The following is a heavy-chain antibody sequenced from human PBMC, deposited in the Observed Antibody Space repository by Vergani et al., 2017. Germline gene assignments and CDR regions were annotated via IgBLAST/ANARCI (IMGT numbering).Heavy chain of an antibody. V-gene: IGHV3-23*01. CDR2: ISGSGGST. CDR1: GFTFNHYA. CDR3: AKTNPRDSGYDYLSYYHAMDV. Sequence: EVQLLESGGDLVQPGGSLRLSCAASGFTFNHYAMNWVRQAPGKGLEWVPGISGSGGSTYYAGSVKGRFTMSSDSSKNTLYLQMNSLSAGDTAVYYCAKTNPRDSGYDYLSYYHAMDVWGQGTTVTVSS. D-gene: IGHD5-12*01. J-gene: IGHJ6*02.